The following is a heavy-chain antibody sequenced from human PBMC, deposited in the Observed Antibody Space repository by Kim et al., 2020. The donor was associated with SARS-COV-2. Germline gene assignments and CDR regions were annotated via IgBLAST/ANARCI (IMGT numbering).Heavy chain of an antibody. Sequence: AQSVKDRFTISRDNSKSTLYLQMNNLTTEDTAVYYCAKASSREQWLVKGWGQGTTVSVSS. J-gene: IGHJ6*02. CDR3: AKASSREQWLVKG. D-gene: IGHD6-19*01. V-gene: IGHV3-30*02.